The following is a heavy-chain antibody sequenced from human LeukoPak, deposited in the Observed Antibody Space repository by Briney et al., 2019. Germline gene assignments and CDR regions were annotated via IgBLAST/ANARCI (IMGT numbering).Heavy chain of an antibody. J-gene: IGHJ6*03. CDR2: IRFDGSNN. CDR1: GFTFSSYG. Sequence: GGSLRLSCAASGFTFSSYGIHWVRQAPGKGLEWVAFIRFDGSNNYYADSVKGRFTISRDNSKNTLYLQMNSLRAEDTAVYYCAKDGGGYYPYYYYYMDVWGKGTTVTISS. CDR3: AKDGGGYYPYYYYYMDV. D-gene: IGHD3-22*01. V-gene: IGHV3-30*02.